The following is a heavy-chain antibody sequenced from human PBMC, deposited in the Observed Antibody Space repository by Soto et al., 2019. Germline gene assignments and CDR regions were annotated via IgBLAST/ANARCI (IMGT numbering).Heavy chain of an antibody. CDR3: ARQRPIAVVTAAYRQRRDAFDI. Sequence: EVQLVESGGGLVQPGGSLRLSCAASGFTFSSYWMSWVRQAPGKGLEWVANIKQDGSEKYYVDSVKGRFTISRDNAKNSLYLQMNSLRAVDTAVYYCARQRPIAVVTAAYRQRRDAFDIWGQGSMVAVSS. CDR2: IKQDGSEK. D-gene: IGHD2-2*01. CDR1: GFTFSSYW. J-gene: IGHJ3*02. V-gene: IGHV3-7*01.